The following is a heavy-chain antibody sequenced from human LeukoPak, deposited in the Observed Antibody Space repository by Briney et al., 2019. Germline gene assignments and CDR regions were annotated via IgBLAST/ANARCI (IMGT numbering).Heavy chain of an antibody. CDR2: INSDGSST. CDR1: GFTFSSYW. V-gene: IGHV3-74*01. J-gene: IGHJ4*02. Sequence: GGSRRLSCAASGFTFSSYWMHLVGQAPGKGLVWVSRINSDGSSTSYADSVKGRFTISRDNAKNTLYLQMNSLRAEDTAVYYCAREGAYGDYDHGYWGQGTLVTVSS. D-gene: IGHD4-17*01. CDR3: AREGAYGDYDHGY.